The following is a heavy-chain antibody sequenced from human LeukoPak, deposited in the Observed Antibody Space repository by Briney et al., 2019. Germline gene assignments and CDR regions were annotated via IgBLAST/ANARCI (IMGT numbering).Heavy chain of an antibody. Sequence: GGSLRLSCAASGFTFSSHSMNWVRQAPGKGLEWVSAISGSGGSTYYADSVKGRFTISRDNSKNTLYLQMNSLRAEDTAVYYCAKIAGGWFGELLSHYYFDYWGQGTLVTVSS. CDR1: GFTFSSHS. CDR2: ISGSGGST. D-gene: IGHD3-10*01. CDR3: AKIAGGWFGELLSHYYFDY. J-gene: IGHJ4*02. V-gene: IGHV3-23*01.